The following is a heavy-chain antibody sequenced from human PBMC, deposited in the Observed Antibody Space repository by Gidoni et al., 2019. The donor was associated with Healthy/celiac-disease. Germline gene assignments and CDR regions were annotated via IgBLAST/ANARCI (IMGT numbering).Heavy chain of an antibody. CDR3: ARGTLVPTVEMATIAGFDY. CDR1: GFTFSSYG. CDR2: IWYDGSNK. V-gene: IGHV3-33*01. Sequence: QVQLVESGGGVVQPGRSLRLSCAASGFTFSSYGMHWVRQAPGKGLEWVAVIWYDGSNKYYADSVKGRFTISRDNSKNTLYLQMNSLRAEDTAVYYCARGTLVPTVEMATIAGFDYWGQGTLVTVSS. J-gene: IGHJ4*02. D-gene: IGHD5-12*01.